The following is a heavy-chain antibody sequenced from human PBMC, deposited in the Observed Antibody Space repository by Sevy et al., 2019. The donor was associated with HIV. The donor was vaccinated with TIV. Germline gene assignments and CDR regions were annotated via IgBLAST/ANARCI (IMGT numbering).Heavy chain of an antibody. CDR1: GFTFSSYD. Sequence: GESLKISCAAPGFTFSSYDMHWVRQPTGKGLEWVSAIGTAGDTYYPGSVKGRFTISRENAKNSLYLHMDSLRDGDTPVYYCARGSFTSRNYYGMDVWGQGTTVTVSS. J-gene: IGHJ6*02. D-gene: IGHD3-10*01. CDR2: IGTAGDT. V-gene: IGHV3-13*01. CDR3: ARGSFTSRNYYGMDV.